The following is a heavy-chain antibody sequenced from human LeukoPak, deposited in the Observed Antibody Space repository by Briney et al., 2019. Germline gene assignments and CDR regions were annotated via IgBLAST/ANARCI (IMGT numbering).Heavy chain of an antibody. Sequence: GGSLRLSCAASGFPFSTYGMHWVRQAPGKGLEWVTVISYDGSNKYYADSVKGRFTISRDNSKNTLYLQVNSLRAEDTAVYYCAKDGPGAAAGQSFDYWGQGTLVTVSS. D-gene: IGHD6-13*01. J-gene: IGHJ4*02. CDR1: GFPFSTYG. CDR2: ISYDGSNK. V-gene: IGHV3-30*18. CDR3: AKDGPGAAAGQSFDY.